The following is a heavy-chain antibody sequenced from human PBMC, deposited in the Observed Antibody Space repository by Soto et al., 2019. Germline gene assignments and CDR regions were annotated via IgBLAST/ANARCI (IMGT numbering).Heavy chain of an antibody. Sequence: ASVKVSCKASGYTFTSYGISWVRQAPGQGLEWMGWISGYNGNTNYAQKLQGRVTMTTDTSTSTAYMELRSLRSDDTAVYYCAREKKPSYYYDSSGYYLFDYWGQGTLVTVS. V-gene: IGHV1-18*01. CDR1: GYTFTSYG. CDR2: ISGYNGNT. J-gene: IGHJ4*02. CDR3: AREKKPSYYYDSSGYYLFDY. D-gene: IGHD3-22*01.